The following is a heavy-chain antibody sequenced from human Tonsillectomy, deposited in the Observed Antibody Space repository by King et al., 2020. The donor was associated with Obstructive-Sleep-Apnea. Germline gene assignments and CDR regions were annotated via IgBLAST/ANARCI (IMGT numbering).Heavy chain of an antibody. Sequence: VQLVESGGGVVQPGRSLRLSCAASGFSFSSYAMHWVRQAPGKGLEWVAIISYDPSNKYYADSVKGRFTISRDNSKSTLYLQMNSLRAEDTAVYYCARASGNNWDDAFAVWGHGTMVTVSS. V-gene: IGHV3-30-3*01. CDR1: GFSFSSYA. CDR2: ISYDPSNK. CDR3: ARASGNNWDDAFAV. D-gene: IGHD1-1*01. J-gene: IGHJ3*01.